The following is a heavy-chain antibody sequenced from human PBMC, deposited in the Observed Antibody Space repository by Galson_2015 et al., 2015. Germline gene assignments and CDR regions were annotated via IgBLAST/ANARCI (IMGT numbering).Heavy chain of an antibody. CDR2: IKRDGSEK. CDR3: AGLD. J-gene: IGHJ4*02. CDR1: GFTFSNFW. Sequence: SLRLSCAASGFTFSNFWMNWVRQAPGKGLEWVANIKRDGSEKYYVDSVKGRFTISRDNAKNSLYLRMNSLRAEDTAVYYCAGLDWGQGTLVTVSS. V-gene: IGHV3-7*01.